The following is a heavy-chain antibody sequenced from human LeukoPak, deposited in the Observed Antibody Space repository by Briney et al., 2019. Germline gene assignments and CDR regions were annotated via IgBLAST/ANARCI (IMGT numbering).Heavy chain of an antibody. CDR3: AKYCSSTSCYPELGDGGY. J-gene: IGHJ4*02. D-gene: IGHD2-2*01. CDR1: GFTFSSYA. Sequence: GGSLRLSCAASGFTFSSYAMSWVRQAPGKGLEWVSAISGSGGSTYYADSVKGRFTISRDNSKNTLYLQMNSLRAEDTAVYYCAKYCSSTSCYPELGDGGYWGQGIRVTVSS. V-gene: IGHV3-23*01. CDR2: ISGSGGST.